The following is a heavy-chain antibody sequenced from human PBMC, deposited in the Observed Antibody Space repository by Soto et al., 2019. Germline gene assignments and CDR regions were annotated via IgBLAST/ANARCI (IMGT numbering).Heavy chain of an antibody. J-gene: IGHJ6*02. CDR2: IYYSGST. CDR3: ARDLSSSWTRINYYYYYGMDV. D-gene: IGHD6-13*01. CDR1: GGSISSGDYY. V-gene: IGHV4-30-4*01. Sequence: KLSETLSLTCTVSGGSISSGDYYWSWIRQPPGKGLEWIGYIYYSGSTYYNPSLKSRVTISVDTSKNQFSLKLSSVTAADTAVYYCARDLSSSWTRINYYYYYGMDVWGQGTTVTVSS.